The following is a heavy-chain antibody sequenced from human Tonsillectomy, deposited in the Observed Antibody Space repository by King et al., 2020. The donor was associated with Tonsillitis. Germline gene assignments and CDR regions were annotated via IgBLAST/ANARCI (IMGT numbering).Heavy chain of an antibody. CDR3: ASYYDSSGSSGFDY. CDR1: GFTFSTYW. D-gene: IGHD3-22*01. Sequence: QLVESGGGLVQPGGSLRLSCAASGFTFSTYWMTWVRQAPGKGLEWVANIKQDGSEKYYVDSVKGRFTISRDNAKNSLYLQMNSLRAEDTAGYYCASYYDSSGSSGFDYWGQGTLVTVSS. J-gene: IGHJ4*02. V-gene: IGHV3-7*01. CDR2: IKQDGSEK.